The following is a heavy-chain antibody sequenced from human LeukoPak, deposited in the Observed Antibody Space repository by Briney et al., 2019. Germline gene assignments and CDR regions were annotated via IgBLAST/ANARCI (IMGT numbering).Heavy chain of an antibody. CDR3: AKIEAYCGGDCYFSAFDY. D-gene: IGHD2-21*02. CDR1: GFTFSDYY. J-gene: IGHJ4*02. V-gene: IGHV3-11*03. Sequence: GGSLRLSCAASGFTFSDYYMSWIRQAPGKGLEWVSYISSSSSYTNYADSVKGRFTISRDNAKNSLYLQINSLRAEDTAVYYCAKIEAYCGGDCYFSAFDYWGQGTLVTVSS. CDR2: ISSSSSYT.